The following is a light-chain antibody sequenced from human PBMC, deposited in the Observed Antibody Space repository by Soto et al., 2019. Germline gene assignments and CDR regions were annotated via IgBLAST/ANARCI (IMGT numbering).Light chain of an antibody. CDR2: GAS. J-gene: IGKJ1*01. V-gene: IGKV3-11*01. CDR3: QQSYSTPSWT. Sequence: VLTQSPATLSLSPGERATLSCRASENVRTFVDWYQQKPGQAPRLLIYGASNRATDIPARFSGSGSGTDFTLTISNLEPEDFATYYCQQSYSTPSWTFGQGTKVEIK. CDR1: ENVRTF.